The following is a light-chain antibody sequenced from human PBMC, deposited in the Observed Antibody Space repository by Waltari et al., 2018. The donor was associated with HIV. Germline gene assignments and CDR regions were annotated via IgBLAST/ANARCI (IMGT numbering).Light chain of an antibody. V-gene: IGKV4-1*01. Sequence: DIVVTQSPDSVAVSLGERATINCKSSQSVLYSSDNKNYLAWFQQKPGQPPKLLISWASTRESGVPDRFSGSGSGTDFTLTISSLQAEDVALYYCQQYYSTPRAFGQGTKVEIK. CDR2: WAS. J-gene: IGKJ1*01. CDR1: QSVLYSSDNKNY. CDR3: QQYYSTPRA.